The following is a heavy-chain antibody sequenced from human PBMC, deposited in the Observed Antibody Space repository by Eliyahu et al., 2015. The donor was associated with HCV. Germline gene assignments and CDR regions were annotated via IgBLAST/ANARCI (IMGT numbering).Heavy chain of an antibody. D-gene: IGHD3-9*01. CDR2: MYYSGGA. CDR1: NGSINSYY. CDR3: ARMKLRFFDSLASRWFDP. V-gene: IGHV4-59*01. Sequence: QVHLQESAPGLVRPSETLSLTCSVSNGSINSYYWSWIRQAPGKGLEWIGYMYYSGGASYNPSLKSRLSMSVDTSHNHFSLKLMSVTAADTAIYYCARMKLRFFDSLASRWFDPWGQGILVTVSS. J-gene: IGHJ5*02.